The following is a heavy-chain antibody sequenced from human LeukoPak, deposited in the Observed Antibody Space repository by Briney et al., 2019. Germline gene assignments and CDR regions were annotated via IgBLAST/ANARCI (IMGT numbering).Heavy chain of an antibody. Sequence: TGGSLRLSCAASGFTFSAYSMNWVRQAPEKGLEWVSYIGSSSSPIYYVDSVKGRFTISRDNAKNSLYLQMDSLRAEDTAVYYCARDQAYSFDYWGQGTLVTVSS. D-gene: IGHD4-11*01. CDR3: ARDQAYSFDY. CDR2: IGSSSSPI. CDR1: GFTFSAYS. J-gene: IGHJ4*02. V-gene: IGHV3-48*01.